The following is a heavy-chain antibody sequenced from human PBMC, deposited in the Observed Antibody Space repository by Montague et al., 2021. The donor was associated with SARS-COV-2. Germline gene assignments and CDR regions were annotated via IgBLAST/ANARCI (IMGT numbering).Heavy chain of an antibody. J-gene: IGHJ3*02. CDR3: ARRITIYAFDI. V-gene: IGHV2-5*08. CDR1: GFSLSTSGMC. Sequence: PALVKPTQTLALTCTFSGFSLSTSGMCVSWIRQPPGKALEWLARIDWDDDKRYSPSLKSRLTITKDTSKNQVVLTMTNMDPVDTATYYCARRITIYAFDIWGQGTMVTVPS. CDR2: IDWDDDK. D-gene: IGHD3-3*01.